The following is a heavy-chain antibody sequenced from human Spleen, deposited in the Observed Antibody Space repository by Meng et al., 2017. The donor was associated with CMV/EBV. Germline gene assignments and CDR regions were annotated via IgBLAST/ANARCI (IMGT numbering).Heavy chain of an antibody. CDR1: GGTFSSYS. CDR3: AVHGGYFSS. D-gene: IGHD5-12*01. V-gene: IGHV1-69*06. Sequence: VSCKGSGGTFSSYSFAWVRQAPGQGLEWMGGIIPKFGTADFAQKFQGRVTITSDKSTSTVYMEVRSLRSEDTAVYYCAVHGGYFSSWGQGTLVTVSS. J-gene: IGHJ4*02. CDR2: IIPKFGTA.